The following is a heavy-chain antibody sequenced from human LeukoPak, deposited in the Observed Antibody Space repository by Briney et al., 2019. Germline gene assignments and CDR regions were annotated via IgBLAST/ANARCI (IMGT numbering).Heavy chain of an antibody. V-gene: IGHV3-23*01. CDR2: ISGSGGST. J-gene: IGHJ5*02. CDR3: AKDKRKSYYDFWSGYYTSWFDP. D-gene: IGHD3-3*01. Sequence: GGSLRLSCAASGFTFSSYAMSWVRQAPGKGLEWVSAISGSGGSTYYADSVKGRFTISRDNSKNTLYLQMNSLRAEDTAVYYRAKDKRKSYYDFWSGYYTSWFDPWGQGTLVTVSS. CDR1: GFTFSSYA.